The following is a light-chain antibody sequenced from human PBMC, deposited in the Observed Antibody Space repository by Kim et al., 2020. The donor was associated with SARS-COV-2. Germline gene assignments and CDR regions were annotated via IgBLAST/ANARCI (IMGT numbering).Light chain of an antibody. CDR2: YDS. Sequence: APGKTGRITGGGNNMGSKSVHWYQQKPGQAPVLVIYYDSDRPSGIPERFSGSNSGNTATLTISRVEAGDEADYYCQVWDSSSHRHVFGGGTQLTVL. CDR1: NMGSKS. J-gene: IGLJ2*01. CDR3: QVWDSSSHRHV. V-gene: IGLV3-21*04.